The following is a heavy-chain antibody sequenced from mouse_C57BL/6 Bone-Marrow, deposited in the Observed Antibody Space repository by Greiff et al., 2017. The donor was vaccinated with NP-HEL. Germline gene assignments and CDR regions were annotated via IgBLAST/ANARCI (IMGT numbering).Heavy chain of an antibody. Sequence: DVQLVESGGDLVKPGGSLKLSCAASGFTFSSYGMSWVRQTPDKRLEWVATISSGGSYTYYPDSVKGRFTISRDNAKNTLYLQMSSLKSEDTAMYYCARFYDGYYLFAYWGQGTLVTVSA. J-gene: IGHJ3*01. D-gene: IGHD2-3*01. CDR1: GFTFSSYG. CDR2: ISSGGSYT. V-gene: IGHV5-6*01. CDR3: ARFYDGYYLFAY.